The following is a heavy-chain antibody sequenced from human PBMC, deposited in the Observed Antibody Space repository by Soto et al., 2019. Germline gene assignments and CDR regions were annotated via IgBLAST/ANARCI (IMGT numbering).Heavy chain of an antibody. CDR3: GGVWFGELLPWYFDL. J-gene: IGHJ2*01. V-gene: IGHV1-18*01. D-gene: IGHD3-10*01. CDR1: GYTFTSYG. CDR2: ISAYNGNT. Sequence: QVQLVQSGAEVKKPGASVKVSCKASGYTFTSYGISWVRQAPGQGLEWMGWISAYNGNTNYAQKLQGRVTMTTDTSTSPAYMERGGPGSDCTAVYYCGGVWFGELLPWYFDLWGRGTLVTVSS.